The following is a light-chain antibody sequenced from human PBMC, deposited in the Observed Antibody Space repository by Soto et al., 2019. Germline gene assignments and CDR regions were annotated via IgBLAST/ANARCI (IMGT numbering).Light chain of an antibody. CDR3: QHYNNWPPWT. Sequence: IVMTQSPATLSVSPGERVTLSCRASQSVRNNLVWYQQRPGQAPRRLIYGASSRATGIPARFRGSGSGTEFTLTISSLQSEDFAVYYCQHYNNWPPWTFGQGTKVEIK. V-gene: IGKV3-15*01. CDR2: GAS. CDR1: QSVRNN. J-gene: IGKJ1*01.